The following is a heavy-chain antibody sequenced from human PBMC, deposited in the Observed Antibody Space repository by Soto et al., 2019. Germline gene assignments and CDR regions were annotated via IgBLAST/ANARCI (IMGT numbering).Heavy chain of an antibody. CDR3: ARQTDSYYTFDAFDI. CDR1: SGSISSGSYY. J-gene: IGHJ3*02. V-gene: IGHV4-39*01. D-gene: IGHD3-22*01. Sequence: QLQLQESGPGLVKPSETLSLTCTVSSGSISSGSYYWDWIRQPPGKGLEWIGNIYYSGSTNYNPSTYSRDTISVDASKNQFSLTLSSVTAADTAVYYCARQTDSYYTFDAFDIWGQGTMVTVSS. CDR2: IYYSGST.